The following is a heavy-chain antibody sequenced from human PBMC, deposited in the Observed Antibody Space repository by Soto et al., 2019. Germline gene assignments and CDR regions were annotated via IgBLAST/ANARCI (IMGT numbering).Heavy chain of an antibody. D-gene: IGHD6-13*01. V-gene: IGHV4-34*01. CDR3: ARVEYSSSWLDY. CDR2: INHSGST. J-gene: IGHJ4*02. Sequence: SETLSLTCAVYGGSFSGYYWSWIRQPPGKGLEWIGEINHSGSTNYNPSLKSRVTISVDTSKNQSSLKLSSVTAADTAVYYGARVEYSSSWLDYWGQGTLVTVSS. CDR1: GGSFSGYY.